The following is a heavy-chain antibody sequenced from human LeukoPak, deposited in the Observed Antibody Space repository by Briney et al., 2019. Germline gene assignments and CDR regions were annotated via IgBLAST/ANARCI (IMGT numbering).Heavy chain of an antibody. Sequence: SETLSLNCTVSGGSISSRSYFWGWIRQPPGKGLEWIGSIYSTGTTYDKPSLKSRVTISVDTSKDQFSLKMSSVTAADTAVYYCARLHYCASGMVDVWGKGTTVTVSS. J-gene: IGHJ6*04. CDR2: IYSTGTT. CDR3: ARLHYCASGMVDV. CDR1: GGSISSRSYF. D-gene: IGHD3-10*01. V-gene: IGHV4-39*01.